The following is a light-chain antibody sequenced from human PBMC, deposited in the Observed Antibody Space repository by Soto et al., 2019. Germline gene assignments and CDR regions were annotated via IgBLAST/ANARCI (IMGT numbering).Light chain of an antibody. V-gene: IGLV2-14*01. CDR2: EVS. CDR1: TSDVGGYNY. CDR3: SSYTTSILVL. J-gene: IGLJ2*01. Sequence: QSALTQPASVSGSPGQSISISCTGTTSDVGGYNYVSWYQQHPGKAPKLMIYEVSNRPSGVSNRFSGSKSGNTASLTISGLPAEDEADYYCSSYTTSILVLFGGGTKVTVL.